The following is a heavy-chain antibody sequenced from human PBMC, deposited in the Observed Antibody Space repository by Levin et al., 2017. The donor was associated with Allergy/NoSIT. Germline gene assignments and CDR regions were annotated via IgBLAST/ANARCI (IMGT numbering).Heavy chain of an antibody. D-gene: IGHD3-22*01. V-gene: IGHV3-30*03. Sequence: GGSLRLSCAASGFTFSSYGMHWVRQAPGKGLEWVAVISYDGSNKYYADSVKGRFTISRDNSKNTLYLQMNSLRAEDTAVYYCALIFSYDSSGYNSGMDVWGQGTTVTVSS. CDR3: ALIFSYDSSGYNSGMDV. CDR2: ISYDGSNK. CDR1: GFTFSSYG. J-gene: IGHJ6*02.